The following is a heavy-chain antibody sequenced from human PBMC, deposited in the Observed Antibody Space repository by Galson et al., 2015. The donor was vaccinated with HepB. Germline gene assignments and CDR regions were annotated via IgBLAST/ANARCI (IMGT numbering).Heavy chain of an antibody. D-gene: IGHD2-15*01. CDR3: SRDQSRTTATGSDY. Sequence: SLRLSCAASGFTFSGYAMHWVRQPPGKGLEWVAIISYDDNNKYYADSVKGRFTISRDNSQNTLYLQMNSLRTEDSAVYYCSRDQSRTTATGSDYWGQGTLVTVSS. J-gene: IGHJ4*02. CDR1: GFTFSGYA. CDR2: ISYDDNNK. V-gene: IGHV3-30-3*01.